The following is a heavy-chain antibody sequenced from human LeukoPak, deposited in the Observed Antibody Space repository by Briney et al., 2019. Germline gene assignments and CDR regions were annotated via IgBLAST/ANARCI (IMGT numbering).Heavy chain of an antibody. Sequence: PGGSLRLSCAASGFTFSSYAMSWVRQAPGKGLEWVSAISGSGDSTYYADSVKGRFTISRDNSKNTLYLQMNSLRAEDTAVYYCARGQVYYDILTAMSGDAFDIWGQGTMVTVSS. CDR3: ARGQVYYDILTAMSGDAFDI. J-gene: IGHJ3*02. D-gene: IGHD3-9*01. V-gene: IGHV3-23*01. CDR1: GFTFSSYA. CDR2: ISGSGDST.